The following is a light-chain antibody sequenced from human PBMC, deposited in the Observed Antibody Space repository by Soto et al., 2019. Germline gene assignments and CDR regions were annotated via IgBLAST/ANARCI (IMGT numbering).Light chain of an antibody. CDR1: QSVRSSH. CDR2: GAS. CDR3: QQYSSSPAT. Sequence: EIVLTQSPGTLSLSPGERATLSCRASQSVRSSHLAWYQQKPGQAPRLLIYGASTRATGIPDRFSGSGSGTYFTITISRLEPEDFAVYSCQQYSSSPATFGQGTKVEI. J-gene: IGKJ1*01. V-gene: IGKV3-20*01.